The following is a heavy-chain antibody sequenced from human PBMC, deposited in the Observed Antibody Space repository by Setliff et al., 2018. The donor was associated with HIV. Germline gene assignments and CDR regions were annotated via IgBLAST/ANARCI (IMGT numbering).Heavy chain of an antibody. D-gene: IGHD1-26*01. CDR2: INPTSGDT. CDR1: GYTLTGYY. J-gene: IGHJ4*02. Sequence: ASVKVSCKASGYTLTGYYVNWVRQAPGQGLEWMGRINPTSGDTNYAQKFQGRVTMTRDTSISTAYMELSRLKSDDAAVYYCAREGISGSYFDYWGQGTLVTVS. CDR3: AREGISGSYFDY. V-gene: IGHV1-2*06.